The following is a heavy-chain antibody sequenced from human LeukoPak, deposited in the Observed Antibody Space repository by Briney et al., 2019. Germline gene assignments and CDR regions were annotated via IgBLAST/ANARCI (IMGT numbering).Heavy chain of an antibody. CDR3: ARGENTGAFDI. CDR2: IYSGGST. CDR1: GFTVSSNY. Sequence: PGGSLRLSCAASGFTVSSNYMSWVRQAPGKGLEWVSVIYSGGSTYYADSVEGRFTISRDNSKNTLYLQMNSLRAEDTAVYYCARGENTGAFDIWGQGTMVTVSS. V-gene: IGHV3-53*01. D-gene: IGHD1-14*01. J-gene: IGHJ3*02.